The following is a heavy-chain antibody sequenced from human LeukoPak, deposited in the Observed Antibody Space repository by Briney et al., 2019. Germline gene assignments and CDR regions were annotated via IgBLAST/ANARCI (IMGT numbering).Heavy chain of an antibody. CDR3: ARDQGYVDTVLSAFDI. CDR2: INPNSGGT. Sequence: ASVKVSCKASGYTFTGYYMHWVRQAPGQGLEWMGWINPNSGGTNYAQKFQGRVTMTRDTSISTAYMELSRLRSDDTAVYYCARDQGYVDTVLSAFDIWGQGTMVTVSS. D-gene: IGHD5-18*01. J-gene: IGHJ3*02. V-gene: IGHV1-2*02. CDR1: GYTFTGYY.